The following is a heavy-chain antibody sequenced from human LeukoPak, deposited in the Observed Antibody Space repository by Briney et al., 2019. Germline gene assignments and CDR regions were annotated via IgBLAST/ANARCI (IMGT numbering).Heavy chain of an antibody. D-gene: IGHD6-25*01. Sequence: GESLKISCKGSGYSFTSYWIGWVRQMPGKGLEWMGIIYPGDSDTRYSPSFQGQVTISADKSISTAYLQWSSLKASDTAMYHCARAAALYYYYMDVWGKGTTVTVSS. CDR1: GYSFTSYW. V-gene: IGHV5-51*01. CDR3: ARAAALYYYYMDV. CDR2: IYPGDSDT. J-gene: IGHJ6*03.